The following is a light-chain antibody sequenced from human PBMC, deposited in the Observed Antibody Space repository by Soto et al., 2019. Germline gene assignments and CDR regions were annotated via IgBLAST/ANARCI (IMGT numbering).Light chain of an antibody. CDR2: KAS. Sequence: DTQMTQSPSTLSGSVGDRVTITCRASQTISSWLAWYQQKPGKAPKLLIYKASTLKSGVPSRFRGSGSGTEFTLTISSLQPDDFETYYCQQYNGYSRTFGQGTKVDIK. V-gene: IGKV1-5*03. J-gene: IGKJ1*01. CDR1: QTISSW. CDR3: QQYNGYSRT.